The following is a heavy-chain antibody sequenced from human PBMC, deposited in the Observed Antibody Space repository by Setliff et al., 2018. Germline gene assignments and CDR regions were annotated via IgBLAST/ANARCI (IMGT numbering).Heavy chain of an antibody. Sequence: ASVKVSCKASGYTFSSYAMNWVRQAPGQGLEWMGWISTNTGNPTYAQGFTGRFVFSLDTSVTTAYLQISSLKAEDTAVYYCARASRFGTTVYRGYYYMDVWGKGTTVTVSS. J-gene: IGHJ6*03. CDR1: GYTFSSYA. CDR3: ARASRFGTTVYRGYYYMDV. D-gene: IGHD4-4*01. CDR2: ISTNTGNP. V-gene: IGHV7-4-1*02.